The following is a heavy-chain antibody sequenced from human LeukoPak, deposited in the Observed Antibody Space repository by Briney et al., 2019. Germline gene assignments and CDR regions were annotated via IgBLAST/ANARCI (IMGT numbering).Heavy chain of an antibody. CDR3: ARDHTVVTPIDYYYYGMDV. CDR2: INHSGST. J-gene: IGHJ6*02. D-gene: IGHD4-23*01. Sequence: SETLPLTCAVYGGSFSGYYWSWIRQPPGKGLEWIGEINHSGSTNYNPSLKSRVTISVDTSKNQFSLRLSSVTAADTAVYYCARDHTVVTPIDYYYYGMDVWGQGTTVTVSS. V-gene: IGHV4-34*01. CDR1: GGSFSGYY.